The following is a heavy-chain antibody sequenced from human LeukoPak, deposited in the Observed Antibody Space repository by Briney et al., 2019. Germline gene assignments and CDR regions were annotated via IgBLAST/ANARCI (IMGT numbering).Heavy chain of an antibody. D-gene: IGHD2-15*01. V-gene: IGHV4-34*01. CDR2: INHSGST. Sequence: SETLSLTCAVYGVPFSGYYWSWIRQPPGKGLEWIGEINHSGSTNYNPSLKSRVTISVDTSKNQFSLKLSSVTAADTAVYYCARRRVVAATRLYGMDVWGKGTTVTVSS. J-gene: IGHJ6*04. CDR1: GVPFSGYY. CDR3: ARRRVVAATRLYGMDV.